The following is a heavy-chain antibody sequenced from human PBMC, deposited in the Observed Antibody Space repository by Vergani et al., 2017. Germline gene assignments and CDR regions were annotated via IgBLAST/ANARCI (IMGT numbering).Heavy chain of an antibody. D-gene: IGHD3-22*01. CDR2: IIPIFGTT. CDR1: GGTFSSNS. Sequence: QVQLVQSGAAVKKPGASAKVSCKASGGTFSSNSISWVRQAPGQGLEWMGRIIPIFGTTSYAQKFQGRVTILADESTSTAYMELSSLRSEDTAVYYCARSSGYYSYYFDFWGQGTLVTVSS. CDR3: ARSSGYYSYYFDF. V-gene: IGHV1-69*18. J-gene: IGHJ4*02.